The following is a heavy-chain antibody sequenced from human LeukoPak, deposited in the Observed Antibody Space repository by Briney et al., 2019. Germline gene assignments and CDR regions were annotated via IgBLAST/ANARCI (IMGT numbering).Heavy chain of an antibody. CDR2: MNPNSGNT. CDR3: ASFAGSSWYTWDY. V-gene: IGHV1-8*01. CDR1: GYTFTSYD. J-gene: IGHJ4*02. Sequence: ASVKVSCKASGYTFTSYDINWVRQATGQGLEWMGWMNPNSGNTGYAQKFQGRVTMTRNTSISTAYMELSSLRSEDTAVYYCASFAGSSWYTWDYWGQGTLVTVSS. D-gene: IGHD6-13*01.